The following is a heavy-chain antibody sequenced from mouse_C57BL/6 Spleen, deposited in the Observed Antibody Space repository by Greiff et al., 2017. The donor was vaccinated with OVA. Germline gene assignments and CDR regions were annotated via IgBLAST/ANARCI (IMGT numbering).Heavy chain of an antibody. Sequence: VQLQQSGPELVKPGASVKISCKASGYTFTDYYMNWVKQSHGKSLEWIGDINPNNGGTSYNQKFKGKATLTVDKSSSTAYMELRSLTSEDSAVYYCARGRIYDGYLDYWGQGTTLTVSS. V-gene: IGHV1-26*01. CDR2: INPNNGGT. CDR1: GYTFTDYY. CDR3: ARGRIYDGYLDY. D-gene: IGHD2-3*01. J-gene: IGHJ2*01.